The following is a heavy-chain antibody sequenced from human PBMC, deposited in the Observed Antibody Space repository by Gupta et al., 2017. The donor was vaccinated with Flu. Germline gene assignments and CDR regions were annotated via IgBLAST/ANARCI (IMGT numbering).Heavy chain of an antibody. D-gene: IGHD5-18*01. CDR1: GFSFSDYY. Sequence: EVQVVESGGGLVQPGQSLRLSCTASGFSFSDYYMSWFRQAPGKGLEWVCFIRINTCHGTTEYDASVRGRFIISRDDSESIAYLQMNSLKTDDTAVYYCTRFLAGYRYGHNYFYYWGQGTLVPVSS. J-gene: IGHJ4*02. CDR3: TRFLAGYRYGHNYFYY. CDR2: IRINTCHGTT. V-gene: IGHV3-49*03.